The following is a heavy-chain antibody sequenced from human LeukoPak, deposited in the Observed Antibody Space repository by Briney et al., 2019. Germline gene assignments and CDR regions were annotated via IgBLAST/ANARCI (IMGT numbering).Heavy chain of an antibody. CDR1: GFTFSSYA. CDR2: ISGSGGST. D-gene: IGHD2-21*02. J-gene: IGHJ3*02. Sequence: GGSLRLSCAASGFTFSSYAMSWVRQAPGKGLEWVSAISGSGGSTYYADSVKGRFTISRDNSKNTLYLQMNSLRAEDTAVYYCAKDSSYCGGDCYSEVDAFDIWGQGTMVTVSS. V-gene: IGHV3-23*01. CDR3: AKDSSYCGGDCYSEVDAFDI.